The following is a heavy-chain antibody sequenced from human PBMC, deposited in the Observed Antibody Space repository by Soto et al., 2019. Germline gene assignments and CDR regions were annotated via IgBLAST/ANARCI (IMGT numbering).Heavy chain of an antibody. J-gene: IGHJ5*02. V-gene: IGHV3-48*02. CDR1: GFTFSSYS. CDR2: ISSSSSTI. CDR3: ARDPAYYYDSSPFDP. D-gene: IGHD3-22*01. Sequence: EVQLVESGGGLVQPGGSLRLSCAASGFTFSSYSMNWVRQAPGKGLEWVSYISSSSSTIYYADSVKGRFTISRDNAKNSLYLQMNSLRDEDTAVYYCARDPAYYYDSSPFDPWGQGTLVTVSS.